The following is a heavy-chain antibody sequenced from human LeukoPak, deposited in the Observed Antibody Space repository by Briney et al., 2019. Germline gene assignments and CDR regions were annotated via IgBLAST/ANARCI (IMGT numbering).Heavy chain of an antibody. CDR2: IRSSDATI. CDR3: AREEILDGSGKGFDH. CDR1: GFTFSSYD. J-gene: IGHJ4*02. V-gene: IGHV3-48*03. D-gene: IGHD2-15*01. Sequence: GGSLRLSCAASGFTFSSYDFHWVRQAPGKGLEWVSCIRSSDATIFYADSAKGRFTISRDNDRNSLYLQMSSLRAEDTAVYYCAREEILDGSGKGFDHWGQGTLLTVSS.